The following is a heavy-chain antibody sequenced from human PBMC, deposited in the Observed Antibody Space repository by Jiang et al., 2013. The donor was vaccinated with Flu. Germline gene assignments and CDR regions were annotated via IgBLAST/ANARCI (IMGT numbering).Heavy chain of an antibody. CDR1: GYTFTSYA. CDR3: AKNVYYDSSGYKYSYYGMDV. CDR2: INTNTGNP. D-gene: IGHD3-22*01. J-gene: IGHJ6*02. V-gene: IGHV7-4-1*02. Sequence: QSGSELRKPGASVKVSCKASGYTFTSYAMNWVRQAPGQGLEWMGWINTNTGNPTYAQGFTGRFVFSLDTSVSTAYLQISSLKAEDTAVYYCAKNVYYDSSGYKYSYYGMDVWGQGDHGSPSP.